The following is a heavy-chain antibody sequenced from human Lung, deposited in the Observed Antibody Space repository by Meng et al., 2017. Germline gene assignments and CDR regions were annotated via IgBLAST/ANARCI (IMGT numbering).Heavy chain of an antibody. CDR3: ARPKQANWYFDL. CDR2: INHSGST. D-gene: IGHD1/OR15-1a*01. V-gene: IGHV4-34*01. J-gene: IGHJ2*01. Sequence: VQIRHWGEGLLKPSETLSLPCAGYGGSFSGYYWSWIRQPPGKGLEWIGEINHSGSTNYHPSLKSRVTISVDTSKNQFSLKLSSVTAADTAVYYCARPKQANWYFDLWGRGTLVTVSS. CDR1: GGSFSGYY.